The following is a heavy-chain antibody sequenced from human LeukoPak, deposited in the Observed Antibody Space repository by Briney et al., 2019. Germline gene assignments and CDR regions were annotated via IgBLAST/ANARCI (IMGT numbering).Heavy chain of an antibody. D-gene: IGHD3-10*01. J-gene: IGHJ6*03. CDR2: ISGSGSTI. CDR1: RFTFSSYS. V-gene: IGHV3-48*04. CDR3: ARDGSESSYYMDV. Sequence: GGSLRLSCAASRFTFSSYSMNWVRQAPGKGLEWISYISGSGSTIYYADSVKGRFTISRDNAKNSPYLQMNSLRAEDTAVYYCARDGSESSYYMDVWGKGTTVTVSS.